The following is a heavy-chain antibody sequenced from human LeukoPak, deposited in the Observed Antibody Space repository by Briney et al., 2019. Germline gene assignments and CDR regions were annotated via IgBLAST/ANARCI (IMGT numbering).Heavy chain of an antibody. CDR3: ARDPRYCSSTSCYLTLDYYYGMDV. D-gene: IGHD2-2*01. V-gene: IGHV1-18*01. CDR1: GYTFTSYG. CDR2: ISAYNGNT. J-gene: IGHJ6*02. Sequence: ASVKVSCKASGYTFTSYGISRVRQAPGQGLEWMGWISAYNGNTNYAQKLQGRVAMTTDTSTSTAYMELRSLRSDDTAVYYCARDPRYCSSTSCYLTLDYYYGMDVWGQGTTVTVSS.